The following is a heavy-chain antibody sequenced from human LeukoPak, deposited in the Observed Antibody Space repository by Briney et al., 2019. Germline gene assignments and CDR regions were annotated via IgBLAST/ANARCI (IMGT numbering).Heavy chain of an antibody. CDR2: IYYSGST. J-gene: IGHJ4*02. Sequence: SETLSLTCTVSGGSISSYYWSWIRQPPGKGLEWIEYIYYSGSTNYNPSLKSRVTISVDTSKNQFSLKLSSVTAADTAVYHCARLWFGELSFDYWGQGTLVTVSS. V-gene: IGHV4-59*01. D-gene: IGHD3-10*01. CDR1: GGSISSYY. CDR3: ARLWFGELSFDY.